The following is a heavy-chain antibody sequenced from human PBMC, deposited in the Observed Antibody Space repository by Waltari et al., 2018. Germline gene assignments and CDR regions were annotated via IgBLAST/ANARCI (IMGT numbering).Heavy chain of an antibody. J-gene: IGHJ5*02. CDR2: IYNDGST. CDR3: ARGSTGRFDP. CDR1: GFTVSSNY. V-gene: IGHV3-53*01. Sequence: EVQLVESGGGLIQPGESLRLSCEVSGFTVSSNYMSWVRQAPGKGLDWISVIYNDGSTYYADSVKGRFTISRDNSKNTLYLQMNSLRAEDTAVYYCARGSTGRFDPWGQGTLVTVSS.